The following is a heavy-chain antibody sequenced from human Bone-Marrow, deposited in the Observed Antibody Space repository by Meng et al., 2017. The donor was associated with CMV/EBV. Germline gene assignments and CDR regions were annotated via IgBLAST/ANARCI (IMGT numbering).Heavy chain of an antibody. D-gene: IGHD6-13*01. J-gene: IGHJ4*02. CDR1: GFTFNTYD. Sequence: GESLKISCAASGFTFNTYDMHWVRQTTGEGLEWVSAIGTTDDTYYPASVKGRFTISRDNAKNSLYLQMNSLRAGDTAVYYCARGGSNSLIDYWGQGTLVTVPS. CDR3: ARGGSNSLIDY. CDR2: IGTTDDT. V-gene: IGHV3-13*01.